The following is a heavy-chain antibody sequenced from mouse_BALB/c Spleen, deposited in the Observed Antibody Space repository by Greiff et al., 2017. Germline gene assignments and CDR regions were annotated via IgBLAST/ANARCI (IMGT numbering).Heavy chain of an antibody. Sequence: EVQLVESGGGLVQPGGSLKLSCAASGFTFSSYTMSWVRQTPEKRLEWVAYISNGGGSTYYPDTVKGRFTISRDNAKNTLYLQMSSLKSEDTAMYYCARQGDDYDRDAMDYWGQGTSVTVSS. CDR1: GFTFSSYT. V-gene: IGHV5-12-2*01. CDR2: ISNGGGST. J-gene: IGHJ4*01. D-gene: IGHD2-4*01. CDR3: ARQGDDYDRDAMDY.